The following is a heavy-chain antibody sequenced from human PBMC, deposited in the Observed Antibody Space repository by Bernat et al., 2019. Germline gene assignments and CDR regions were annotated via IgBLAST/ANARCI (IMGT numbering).Heavy chain of an antibody. J-gene: IGHJ4*02. CDR1: GFTFSSYA. CDR3: ARAYYYDSSGVDY. CDR2: ICYEGSNK. V-gene: IGHV3-30-3*01. Sequence: QVQLVESGGGVVQPGRSLRLSCAASGFTFSSYAMHWVRQAPGKGLEWVAVICYEGSNKYYADSVKGRFTISRDNSKNTLYLQMNSLRAEDTAVYYCARAYYYDSSGVDYCGQGTLVTVSS. D-gene: IGHD3-22*01.